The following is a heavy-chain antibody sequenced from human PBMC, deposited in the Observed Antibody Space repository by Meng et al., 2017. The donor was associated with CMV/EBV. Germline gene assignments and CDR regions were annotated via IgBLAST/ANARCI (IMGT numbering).Heavy chain of an antibody. D-gene: IGHD1-1*01. V-gene: IGHV3-66*01. J-gene: IGHJ4*02. CDR2: IYSGGST. CDR3: ARDHSGPLSH. Sequence: EGQLGESGGGLVQPGGSLRLSCAASGFTVSSNYMSWVRQAPGKGLEWVSVIYSGGSTYYADSVKGRFTISRDNSKNTLYLQMNSLRAEDTAVYYCARDHSGPLSHWGQGTLVTVSS. CDR1: GFTVSSNY.